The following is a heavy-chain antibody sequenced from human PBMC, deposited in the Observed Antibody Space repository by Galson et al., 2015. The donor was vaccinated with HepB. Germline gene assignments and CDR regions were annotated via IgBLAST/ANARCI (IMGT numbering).Heavy chain of an antibody. Sequence: SLRLSCAASGFIFSNYGIHWVRQAPGKGLEWVALISFHGNSKYYADSVKGRFTMSRDNSNNTVFLEMNSLRPEDTAVYYCAKARPEYYYGSGSLFDFCGQGALVTASS. CDR3: AKARPEYYYGSGSLFDF. CDR2: ISFHGNSK. D-gene: IGHD3-10*01. V-gene: IGHV3-30*18. CDR1: GFIFSNYG. J-gene: IGHJ4*02.